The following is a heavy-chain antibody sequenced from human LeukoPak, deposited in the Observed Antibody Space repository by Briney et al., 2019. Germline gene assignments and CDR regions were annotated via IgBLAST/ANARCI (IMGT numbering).Heavy chain of an antibody. D-gene: IGHD1/OR15-1a*01. CDR1: GFTFSSYG. CDR3: AKRTTSLSGYYYMDV. Sequence: RGSLRLSCAASGFTFSSYGMHWVRQAPGKGLEWVAVISYDGSNKYYADSEKGRFTISRDNSKNTLYLQMNSLRAEDTAVYYCAKRTTSLSGYYYMDVWGKGTTVTVSS. J-gene: IGHJ6*03. CDR2: ISYDGSNK. V-gene: IGHV3-30-3*02.